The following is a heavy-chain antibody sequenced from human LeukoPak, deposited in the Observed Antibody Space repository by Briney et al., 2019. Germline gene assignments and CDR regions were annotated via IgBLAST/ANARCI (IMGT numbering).Heavy chain of an antibody. CDR2: IYYSGST. V-gene: IGHV4-39*07. CDR1: GGSISSSSYY. Sequence: KTSETLSLTCTVSGGSISSSSYYWGWIRQPPGKGLEWIGSIYYSGSTYYNPSLKSRVTISVDTSKNQFSLKLSSVTAADTAVYYCARLISSGWYHYYYYMDVWGKGTTVTVSS. D-gene: IGHD6-19*01. J-gene: IGHJ6*03. CDR3: ARLISSGWYHYYYYMDV.